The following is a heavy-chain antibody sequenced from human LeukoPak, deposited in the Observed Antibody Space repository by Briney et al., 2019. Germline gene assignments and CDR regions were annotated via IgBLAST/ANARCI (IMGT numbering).Heavy chain of an antibody. CDR2: IYHSGST. D-gene: IGHD4-11*01. Sequence: SETLSLTCAVSGGSISSSNWWSWVRQPPGKGLEWIGEIYHSGSTNYNPSLKSRVTIPVDTSKNQFSLKLSSVTAADTAVYYCARGFMTTSPPMTLFDYWGQGTLVTVSS. CDR3: ARGFMTTSPPMTLFDY. J-gene: IGHJ4*02. CDR1: GGSISSSNW. V-gene: IGHV4-4*02.